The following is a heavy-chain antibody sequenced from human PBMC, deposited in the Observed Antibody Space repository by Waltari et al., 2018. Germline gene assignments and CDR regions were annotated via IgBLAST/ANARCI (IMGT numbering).Heavy chain of an antibody. V-gene: IGHV3-7*03. Sequence: EELLVESGGGLVQPGASLRLSCEASGFPFFDYWMTWVRQAPGKGLEWVANIETDGTEKNYVNSVKGRFTISRDNAKNSLSLQMDSLRAEDTAVYYCARLWNGPDCWGQGTLVTVSS. CDR3: ARLWNGPDC. CDR2: IETDGTEK. CDR1: GFPFFDYW. J-gene: IGHJ4*02. D-gene: IGHD1-1*01.